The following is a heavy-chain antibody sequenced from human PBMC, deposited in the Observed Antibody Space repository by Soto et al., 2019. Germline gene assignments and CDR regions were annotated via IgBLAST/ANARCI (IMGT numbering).Heavy chain of an antibody. V-gene: IGHV3-72*01. D-gene: IGHD1-26*01. CDR1: GFTFIDHY. CDR2: IRNKANSYTT. Sequence: EVQLVESGGGLVQPGGSQRLSCAASGFTFIDHYMDWVRQAPGKGLEWVGRIRNKANSYTTDYAASVKGRFTISRDDSKDSLYLQMNSLKTEDTAIYYCARDSGKGAYFDYWGDGTLATVSS. J-gene: IGHJ4*01. CDR3: ARDSGKGAYFDY.